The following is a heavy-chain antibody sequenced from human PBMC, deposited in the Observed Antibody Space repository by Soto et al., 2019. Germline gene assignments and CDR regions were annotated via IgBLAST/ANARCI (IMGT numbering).Heavy chain of an antibody. CDR2: FSAGGSR. Sequence: EVHLLESGGGLVQPGGSLRLSCAASGFTVSSSARIWVRQAPGKGLEWVATFSAGGSRYYADSVKGRFTISRNSSQNTLYLQMNGLRAEDTALYYCAKDRGSGGIVAGTPDYWGQGTLVTVSS. D-gene: IGHD6-19*01. CDR1: GFTVSSSA. CDR3: AKDRGSGGIVAGTPDY. J-gene: IGHJ4*02. V-gene: IGHV3-23*01.